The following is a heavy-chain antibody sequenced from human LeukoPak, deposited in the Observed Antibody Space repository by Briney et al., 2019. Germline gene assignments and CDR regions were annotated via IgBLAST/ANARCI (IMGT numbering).Heavy chain of an antibody. CDR3: ARQFRAYFDY. V-gene: IGHV4-38-2*01. Sequence: SETLSLTCAVSGYSISSGYYWGWIRQPPGKGLEWIGSIYHSGSTYYNPSLKSQVTISVDTSKNQFSLKLSSVPAADTAVYYCARQFRAYFDYWGQGTLVTVSS. J-gene: IGHJ4*02. D-gene: IGHD5-24*01. CDR2: IYHSGST. CDR1: GYSISSGYY.